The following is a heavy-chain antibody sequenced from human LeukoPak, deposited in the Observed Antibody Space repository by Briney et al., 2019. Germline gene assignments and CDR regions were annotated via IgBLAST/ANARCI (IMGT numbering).Heavy chain of an antibody. CDR3: ARGAHASDY. Sequence: GGSLRLSCAASGFTFSNYNMNWVRQAPGKGLEWVSFISGSSSTIFYADSVKGRFTISRDNAKSSLYLQMNSLRDEDTAVYYCARGAHASDYWGQGTLVTVSS. J-gene: IGHJ4*02. V-gene: IGHV3-48*02. CDR2: ISGSSSTI. CDR1: GFTFSNYN. D-gene: IGHD1-26*01.